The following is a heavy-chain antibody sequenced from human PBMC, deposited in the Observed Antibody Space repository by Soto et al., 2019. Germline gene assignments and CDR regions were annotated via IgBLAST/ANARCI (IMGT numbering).Heavy chain of an antibody. V-gene: IGHV4-39*01. CDR1: SGSISSSSSY. D-gene: IGHD4-17*01. CDR2: IYYSGNT. J-gene: IGHJ4*02. Sequence: QLQLQESGPGLVKPSETLSLTCTVSSGSISSSSSYWGWIHQPPGKGLEWIGSIYYSGNTYYNPSLKSRVTISIDSSKTQFSLMLNSVTAADTAVYDCGAQDYGAKGYYFETWGQGTLVTVSS. CDR3: GAQDYGAKGYYFET.